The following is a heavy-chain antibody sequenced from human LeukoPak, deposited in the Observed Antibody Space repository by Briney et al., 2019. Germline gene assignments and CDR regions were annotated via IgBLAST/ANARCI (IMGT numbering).Heavy chain of an antibody. Sequence: SGTLSLTCTVSGGSISSYYWSWIRQPPGKGLEWIGYIYYSGSTNYNPSLKSRVTISVDTSKNQFSLKLSSVTAADTAVYYCARGIAVAGSDNKYYYYGMDVWGQGTTVTVSS. CDR3: ARGIAVAGSDNKYYYYGMDV. V-gene: IGHV4-59*01. J-gene: IGHJ6*02. CDR1: GGSISSYY. CDR2: IYYSGST. D-gene: IGHD6-19*01.